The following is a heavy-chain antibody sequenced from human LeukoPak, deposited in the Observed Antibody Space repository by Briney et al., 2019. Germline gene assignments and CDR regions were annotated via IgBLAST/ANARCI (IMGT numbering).Heavy chain of an antibody. CDR2: THTSGST. Sequence: SETLSLTCTVSGGSISSYYWTWIRQPAGKGLEWIGRTHTSGSTNYNPSLKSRVTMPVDTSKNQFSLKLTSVTAADTAVYYCARDTYYYGSGTYYFNYWGQGTLVTVSS. CDR1: GGSISSYY. CDR3: ARDTYYYGSGTYYFNY. V-gene: IGHV4-4*07. D-gene: IGHD3-10*01. J-gene: IGHJ4*02.